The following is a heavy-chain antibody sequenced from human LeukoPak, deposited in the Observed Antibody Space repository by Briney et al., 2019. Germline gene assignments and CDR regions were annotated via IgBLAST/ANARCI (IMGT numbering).Heavy chain of an antibody. J-gene: IGHJ5*02. Sequence: ASVKVSCKASGGTFSSYAISWVRQAPGQGLEWMGGIIPIFGTANYAQKFQGRVTITADESTSIAYMELSSLRSEDTAVYYCARDRGGYCSGGSCYSGYNWFDPWGQGTLVTVSS. CDR2: IIPIFGTA. CDR1: GGTFSSYA. V-gene: IGHV1-69*13. CDR3: ARDRGGYCSGGSCYSGYNWFDP. D-gene: IGHD2-15*01.